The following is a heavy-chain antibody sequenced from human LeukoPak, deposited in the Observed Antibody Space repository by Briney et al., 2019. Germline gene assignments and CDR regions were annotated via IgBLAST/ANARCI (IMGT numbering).Heavy chain of an antibody. CDR3: ARDRTTGIWGMDV. CDR2: MNQDGSGR. V-gene: IGHV3-7*04. CDR1: GFSFSSYW. D-gene: IGHD1-1*01. Sequence: GGSLRLSCAASGFSFSSYWMGWVRLAPGHGLEWVANMNQDGSGRNYVGSVKGRFTISRDNAKNSLFLQMNSLGVEDTAVYYCARDRTTGIWGMDVWGQGTTVTVSS. J-gene: IGHJ6*02.